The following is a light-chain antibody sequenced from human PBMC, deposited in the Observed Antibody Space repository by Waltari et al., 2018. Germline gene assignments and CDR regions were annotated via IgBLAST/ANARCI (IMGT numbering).Light chain of an antibody. CDR2: DAS. Sequence: EIVLTQSPATLSLSPGERATLSCRASQSVSSYLAWYQQKPGQAPRLLIYDASNRATGIPARFIGSGSGTDFTLTISSLEPEDFAVYYCQQRYNWPPFTFGPGTKVDIK. CDR1: QSVSSY. J-gene: IGKJ3*01. V-gene: IGKV3-11*01. CDR3: QQRYNWPPFT.